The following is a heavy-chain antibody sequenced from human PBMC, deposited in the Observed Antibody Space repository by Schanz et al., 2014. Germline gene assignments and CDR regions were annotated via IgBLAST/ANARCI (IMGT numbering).Heavy chain of an antibody. CDR3: ARDLTVDTGYVVHYYYDGMDA. V-gene: IGHV1-46*01. CDR2: INPSGGGT. D-gene: IGHD5-12*01. Sequence: QVQLVQSGAEVKKPGASVKVSCKASGYTFVSYSMHWVRQAPGQGLEWMGIINPSGGGTSYALRFQDRVTVTRDTSRSTVYMELTSLRSEDTAVYCCARDLTVDTGYVVHYYYDGMDAWSEGTTVAVAS. J-gene: IGHJ6*04. CDR1: GYTFVSYS.